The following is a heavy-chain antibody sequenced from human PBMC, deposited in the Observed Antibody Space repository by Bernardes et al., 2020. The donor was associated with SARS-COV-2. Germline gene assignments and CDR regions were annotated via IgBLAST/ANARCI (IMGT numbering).Heavy chain of an antibody. CDR2: INPDGSST. D-gene: IGHD2-8*01. Sequence: WSLRLSCAASGFTFSSSWLHWVRQAPGKGLVWVSRINPDGSSTSYADSVKGRFTISRDNAKNMLFLQMSGLRAEDTAMYYCARDLGYCTNGVCSPWGQGTLVTVSS. CDR1: GFTFSSSW. J-gene: IGHJ5*02. CDR3: ARDLGYCTNGVCSP. V-gene: IGHV3-74*01.